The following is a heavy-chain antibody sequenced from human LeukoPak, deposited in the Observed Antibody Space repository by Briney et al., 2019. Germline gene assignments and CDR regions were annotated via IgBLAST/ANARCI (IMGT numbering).Heavy chain of an antibody. J-gene: IGHJ4*02. CDR3: ARHSSGWPYYFDY. CDR1: GGSISSFSYY. CDR2: VYYSGNT. Sequence: SETLSLTCTVSGGSISSFSYYWGWIRQPPGKGLEWIGSVYYSGNTYYNPSLKSRVTISVDTSKNQFPLKLSSVTAADTAVYYCARHSSGWPYYFDYWGQGTLVTVSS. V-gene: IGHV4-39*06. D-gene: IGHD6-19*01.